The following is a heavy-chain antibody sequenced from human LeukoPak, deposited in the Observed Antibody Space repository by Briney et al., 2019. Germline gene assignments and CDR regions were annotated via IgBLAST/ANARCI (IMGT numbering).Heavy chain of an antibody. CDR3: ARSIGGDSLGI. Sequence: SETLSLTCTVSGGSISSGDYYWSWNRQPPGKGLEWIGYIYYSGSTYYNPSLKSRVTISVDTSKNQFSLKLSSVTAADTAVYYCARSIGGDSLGIWGQGTMVTVSS. J-gene: IGHJ3*02. D-gene: IGHD2-21*01. V-gene: IGHV4-30-4*01. CDR1: GGSISSGDYY. CDR2: IYYSGST.